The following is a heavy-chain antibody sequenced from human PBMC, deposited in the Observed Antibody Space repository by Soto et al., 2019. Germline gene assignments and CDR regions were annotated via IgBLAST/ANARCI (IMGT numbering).Heavy chain of an antibody. J-gene: IGHJ4*02. CDR1: GFTFSSYG. Sequence: PGGSLRLSCAASGFTFSSYGMHWVRQAPGKGLEWVAVIWYDGSNKYYADSVKGRFTISRDNSKNTLYLQMNSLRAEDTAVYYCARDLEVRGVITRFDYWGQGTLVTVSS. CDR2: IWYDGSNK. V-gene: IGHV3-33*01. CDR3: ARDLEVRGVITRFDY. D-gene: IGHD3-10*01.